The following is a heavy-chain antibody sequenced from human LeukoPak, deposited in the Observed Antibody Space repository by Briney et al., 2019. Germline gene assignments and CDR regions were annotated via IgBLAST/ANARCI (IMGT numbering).Heavy chain of an antibody. CDR1: GGTFSSYA. J-gene: IGHJ4*02. Sequence: SVTVSCKASGGTFSSYAISWVRQAPGQGLEWMGRIIPILGIANYAQKFQGRVTITADKSTSTAYMELSSLRSEDTAVYYCARDRTTGTTIDYWGQGTLVTVSS. V-gene: IGHV1-69*04. CDR2: IIPILGIA. CDR3: ARDRTTGTTIDY. D-gene: IGHD1-1*01.